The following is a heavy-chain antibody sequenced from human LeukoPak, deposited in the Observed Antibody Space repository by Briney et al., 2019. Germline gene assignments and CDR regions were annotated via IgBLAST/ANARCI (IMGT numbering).Heavy chain of an antibody. CDR3: ARTSREFNDCDY. CDR1: GFTFSDYA. D-gene: IGHD3-10*01. V-gene: IGHV3-23*01. Sequence: GGSLRLSCTASGFTFSDYAMSWVRQGPGKGLAWVSSMSHSGGNTFYADSVKGRFTISRDNSRNTLYLQMNSLRAEDTAVYYCARTSREFNDCDYWGQGTLVTVAS. J-gene: IGHJ4*02. CDR2: MSHSGGNT.